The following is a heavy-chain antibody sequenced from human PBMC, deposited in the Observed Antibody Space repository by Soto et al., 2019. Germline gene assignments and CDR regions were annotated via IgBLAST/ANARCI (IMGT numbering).Heavy chain of an antibody. D-gene: IGHD3-10*01. V-gene: IGHV4-34*01. CDR3: ARHYGSGRRRLYYYYGMDV. CDR1: GGSRGFLSGYY. Sequence: SETLSPTRAVYGGSRGFLSGYYWRRLRQAPRKGVEWSGEINHSGSTNYNPSLKSRVTISVDTSKNQFSLKLSSVTAADTAVYYCARHYGSGRRRLYYYYGMDVWGQGTTVTVSS. J-gene: IGHJ6*02. CDR2: INHSGST.